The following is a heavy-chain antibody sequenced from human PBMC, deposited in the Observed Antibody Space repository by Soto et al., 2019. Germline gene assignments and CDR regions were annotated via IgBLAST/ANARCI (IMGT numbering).Heavy chain of an antibody. CDR2: IYYSGST. Sequence: QVQLQESGPGLVKPSQTLAPTCTVSGGSISSGGYYWRWIRHHPGKGLEWIGYIYYSGSTYYNPSLTSRVTRSVDTSKNQCSLKLRSMTAADTAVYYCAREDSGSYPVYYWGQGTLVTVSS. J-gene: IGHJ4*02. D-gene: IGHD1-26*01. V-gene: IGHV4-31*03. CDR3: AREDSGSYPVYY. CDR1: GGSISSGGYY.